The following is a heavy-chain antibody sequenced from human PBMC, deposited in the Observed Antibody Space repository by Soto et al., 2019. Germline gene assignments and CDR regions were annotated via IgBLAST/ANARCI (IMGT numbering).Heavy chain of an antibody. CDR1: GFTFSSYS. V-gene: IGHV3-21*01. D-gene: IGHD6-6*01. J-gene: IGHJ4*02. Sequence: EVQLVESGGGLVKPGGSLRLSCAASGFTFSSYSMIWVRQAPGKGLEWVSSIGSSSSYIYYADSVKGRFTISRDNAKNSLYLQMNSLRAEDTAVYYCARDLYSSSARYFDYWGQGTLVTVSS. CDR2: IGSSSSYI. CDR3: ARDLYSSSARYFDY.